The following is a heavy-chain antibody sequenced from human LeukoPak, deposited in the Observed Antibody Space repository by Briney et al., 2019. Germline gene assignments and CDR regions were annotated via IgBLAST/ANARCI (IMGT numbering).Heavy chain of an antibody. CDR1: GFTLSSHA. CDR2: ISGSGGIK. CDR3: AKYCFLYSSEGASDY. D-gene: IGHD6-19*01. J-gene: IGHJ4*02. V-gene: IGHV3-23*01. Sequence: PWWSLRLSCAASGFTLSSHAMSRVRQAPGTALEWASAISGSGGIKYYADSVKGRFTISRDNSKVALYLQMNSLRAGDTAVYYCAKYCFLYSSEGASDYWGQGTLVTVSS.